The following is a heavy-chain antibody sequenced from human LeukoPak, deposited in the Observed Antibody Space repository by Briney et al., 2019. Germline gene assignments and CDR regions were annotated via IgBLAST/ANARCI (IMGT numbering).Heavy chain of an antibody. D-gene: IGHD1-26*01. CDR3: AKTGSGSFKHAYYFDY. CDR2: ISGSGGST. V-gene: IGHV3-23*01. CDR1: GLTFSSYG. J-gene: IGHJ4*02. Sequence: PGGTLRLSCAASGLTFSSYGMSWVRQAPGKGLEWVSAISGSGGSTYYADSVKGRFTISRDNSKNTLYLQMNSLRAEDTAVYYCAKTGSGSFKHAYYFDYWGQGTLVTVSS.